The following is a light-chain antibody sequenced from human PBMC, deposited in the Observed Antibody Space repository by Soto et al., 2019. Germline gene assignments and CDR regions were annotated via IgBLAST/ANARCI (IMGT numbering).Light chain of an antibody. CDR1: QSVSSSY. J-gene: IGKJ4*01. CDR3: QQYGSSRLT. V-gene: IGKV3-20*01. Sequence: EIVLTQSPGTLSLSPGERATLSCRASQSVSSSYLAWYQQKPGQAPRLLIYGASSRATGIPDRFSGSGSGIYFTLTISRLEPEDFAVYYCQQYGSSRLTFGGGTKVEIK. CDR2: GAS.